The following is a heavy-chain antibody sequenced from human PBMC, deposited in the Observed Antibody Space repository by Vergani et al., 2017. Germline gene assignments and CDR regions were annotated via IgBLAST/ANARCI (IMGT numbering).Heavy chain of an antibody. D-gene: IGHD3-10*01. Sequence: EVQLLESGGGLVQPGGSLRLSCAASGFTFSSYAMSWVRQAPGKGLEWVSAISGSGGSTYYADSVKGRFTISRDNSKTTLYLQMNSLRAEDTAVYYCAKEGYYGSGSYYNPYFYYYYMDVWGKGTTVTVSS. CDR3: AKEGYYGSGSYYNPYFYYYYMDV. J-gene: IGHJ6*03. V-gene: IGHV3-23*01. CDR2: ISGSGGST. CDR1: GFTFSSYA.